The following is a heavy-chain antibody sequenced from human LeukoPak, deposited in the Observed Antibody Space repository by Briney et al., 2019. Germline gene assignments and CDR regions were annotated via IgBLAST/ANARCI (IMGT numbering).Heavy chain of an antibody. V-gene: IGHV1-69*01. Sequence: ASVNVSCKASGGTFSSYAISWVRQAPGQGLEWMGGIIPIFGTANYARKFQGRVTITADESTSTAYMELSSLRSEDTAVYYCARGYCSSTSCYYFDYWGQGTLVTVSS. D-gene: IGHD2-2*01. CDR1: GGTFSSYA. CDR3: ARGYCSSTSCYYFDY. CDR2: IIPIFGTA. J-gene: IGHJ4*02.